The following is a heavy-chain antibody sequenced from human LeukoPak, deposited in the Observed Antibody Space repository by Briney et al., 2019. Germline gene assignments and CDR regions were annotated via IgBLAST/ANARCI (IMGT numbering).Heavy chain of an antibody. D-gene: IGHD4-17*01. V-gene: IGHV4-4*07. Sequence: SGTLSLTYTVSGGSISSYYWSWIRQPAGKGLEWLGRIYTSGSTNYNPSLNSRVTMSVDKSKTQFSLKLSSVTAADTAAYYCARGSTVTTGLMGYFDYWGQGTLVTVSS. CDR3: ARGSTVTTGLMGYFDY. CDR1: GGSISSYY. CDR2: IYTSGST. J-gene: IGHJ4*02.